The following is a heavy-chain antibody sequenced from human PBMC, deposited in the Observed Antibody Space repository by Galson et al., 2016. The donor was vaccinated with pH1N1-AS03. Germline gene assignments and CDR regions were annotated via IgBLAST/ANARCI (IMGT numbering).Heavy chain of an antibody. CDR2: IKEDGSEK. D-gene: IGHD1-26*01. Sequence: SLRLSCAASGFTFRSYWMSWVRQAPGKGLEWVANIKEDGSEKYFVASVKDRFTISRDNAKNSLYLQMNSLRAEDTAVYYCARSIVGRFTYYLDKWGQGTLVTVSP. J-gene: IGHJ4*02. V-gene: IGHV3-7*01. CDR3: ARSIVGRFTYYLDK. CDR1: GFTFRSYW.